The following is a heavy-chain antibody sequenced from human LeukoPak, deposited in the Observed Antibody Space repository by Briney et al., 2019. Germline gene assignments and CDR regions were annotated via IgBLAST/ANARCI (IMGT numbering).Heavy chain of an antibody. CDR2: ISYDGSNK. D-gene: IGHD3-10*01. J-gene: IGHJ4*02. CDR3: ASSYYGSGPSNGPDY. CDR1: GFTFSSYG. Sequence: PGGSLRLSCAASGFTFSSYGMHWVRQAPGKGLEWVAVISYDGSNKYYADSVKGRFTISRDNSKNTLYLQMNSLRAEDTAVYYCASSYYGSGPSNGPDYWGQGTLVTVSS. V-gene: IGHV3-30*03.